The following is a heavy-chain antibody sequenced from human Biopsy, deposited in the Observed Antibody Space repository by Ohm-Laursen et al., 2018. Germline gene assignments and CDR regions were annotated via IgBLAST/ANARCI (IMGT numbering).Heavy chain of an antibody. J-gene: IGHJ3*02. CDR1: GGSFSMDA. CDR2: ISGQRNKT. Sequence: SVKVSCKTSGGSFSMDAFSWMRQVPGQGLEWLGWISGQRNKTRYGQKVQGRVMMTKDTSTTTAHLELRSLRSDDTAVYYCARHSPPGLEVSWNDVFDIWGQGTVVTVS. D-gene: IGHD5/OR15-5a*01. CDR3: ARHSPPGLEVSWNDVFDI. V-gene: IGHV1-18*01.